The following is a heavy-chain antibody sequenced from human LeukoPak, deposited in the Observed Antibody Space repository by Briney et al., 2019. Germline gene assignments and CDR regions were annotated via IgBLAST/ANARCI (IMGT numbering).Heavy chain of an antibody. CDR3: ARDSSSWSPDYYYGMDV. J-gene: IGHJ6*02. Sequence: SXXASGCTFSSYXMHWXRQAPGXXXXXXAFXRYDGSNKYYADSVKGRFTISRDDSKNTLYLQVNSLRAEDTAVYYCARDSSSWSPDYYYGMDVWGQGTTVTVSS. CDR2: XRYDGSNK. D-gene: IGHD6-13*01. V-gene: IGHV3-30*02. CDR1: GCTFSSYX.